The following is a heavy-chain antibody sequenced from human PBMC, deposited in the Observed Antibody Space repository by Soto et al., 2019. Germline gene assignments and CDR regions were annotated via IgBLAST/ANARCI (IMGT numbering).Heavy chain of an antibody. CDR2: ISAYNGNT. J-gene: IGHJ6*02. CDR1: GYTFTSYG. D-gene: IGHD2-15*01. Sequence: ASVKVSCKASGYTFTSYGISWVRQAPGQGLEWMGWISAYNGNTNYAQKLQGRVTMTTDTSTSTAYMELRSLRSDDTAVYYCARDSSAAYCSGGSCHRDYYGMDVWGQGTTVTVSS. V-gene: IGHV1-18*01. CDR3: ARDSSAAYCSGGSCHRDYYGMDV.